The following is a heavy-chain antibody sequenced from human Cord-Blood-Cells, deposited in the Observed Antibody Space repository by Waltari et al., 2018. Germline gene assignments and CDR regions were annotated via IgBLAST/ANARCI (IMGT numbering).Heavy chain of an antibody. V-gene: IGHV1-69*01. J-gene: IGHJ3*02. D-gene: IGHD1-1*01. CDR3: ARGGLERQGDAFDI. CDR1: GGTFSSYA. CDR2: IIPIFGTA. Sequence: QVPLVESGAEVKKTGSSVKVSCKASGGTFSSYAISRVRQAPGQGHEWMGGIIPIFGTANYAQKFQGRVTITADESTSTAYMELSSLRSEDTAVYYCARGGLERQGDAFDIWGQGTMVTVSS.